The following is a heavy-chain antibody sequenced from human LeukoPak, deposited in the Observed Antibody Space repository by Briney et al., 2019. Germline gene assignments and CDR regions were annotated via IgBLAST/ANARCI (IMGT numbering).Heavy chain of an antibody. Sequence: SVKVSCKASGGTFSSCAISWVRQAPGQGLEWMGGIIPIFGTANYAQKFQGRVTITTDESTSTAYMELSSLRSEDTAVYYCARADYYGSGSYYDPLYNWFDPWGQGTLVTVSS. V-gene: IGHV1-69*05. CDR1: GGTFSSCA. J-gene: IGHJ5*02. D-gene: IGHD3-10*01. CDR2: IIPIFGTA. CDR3: ARADYYGSGSYYDPLYNWFDP.